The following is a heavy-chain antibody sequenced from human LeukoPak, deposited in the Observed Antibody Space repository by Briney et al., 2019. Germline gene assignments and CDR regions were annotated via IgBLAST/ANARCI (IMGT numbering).Heavy chain of an antibody. J-gene: IGHJ3*02. CDR1: GFTFSSYG. CDR2: ISYDGSNK. Sequence: PGGSLRLSCAASGFTFSSYGMHWVRQAPGKGLEWVAVISYDGSNKYYADSVKGRFTISRDNAKNSLYLQMNSLRAEDTAVYYCVRDHHRRLYDSQARDTFDIWGRGTMVTVSS. D-gene: IGHD5/OR15-5a*01. V-gene: IGHV3-30*03. CDR3: VRDHHRRLYDSQARDTFDI.